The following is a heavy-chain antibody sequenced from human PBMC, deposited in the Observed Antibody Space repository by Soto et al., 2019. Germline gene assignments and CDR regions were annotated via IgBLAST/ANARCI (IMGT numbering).Heavy chain of an antibody. V-gene: IGHV1-18*01. CDR1: GYTFASYA. Sequence: QVQLVQSGAEVKKPGASVKVSCKASGYTFASYAISWMRQAPGQGLEWMGWISASNGNTNYAQKLQGRVTMTTDTSTSTAYKELRSLRSDDTAVYYCARDPPPPDYWGQGTLVTVSS. CDR2: ISASNGNT. J-gene: IGHJ4*02. CDR3: ARDPPPPDY.